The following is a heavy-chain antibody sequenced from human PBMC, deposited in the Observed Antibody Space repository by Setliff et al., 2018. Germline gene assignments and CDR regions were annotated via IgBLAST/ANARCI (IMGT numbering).Heavy chain of an antibody. CDR1: GGSISSYS. J-gene: IGHJ6*03. D-gene: IGHD1-1*01. CDR3: ARVIGYSQGYYYHYMDV. CDR2: LYTSGST. Sequence: SETLSLTCNVSGGSISSYSWGWIRQPPGKRLEYIGFLYTSGSTNYNPSRKSRVTMSVDTSKNQLSLKLSFVTAADTAKYYCARVIGYSQGYYYHYMDVWGKGTTVTVSS. V-gene: IGHV4-4*08.